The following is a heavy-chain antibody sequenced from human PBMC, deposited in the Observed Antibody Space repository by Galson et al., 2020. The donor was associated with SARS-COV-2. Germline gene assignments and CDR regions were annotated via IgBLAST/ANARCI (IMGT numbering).Heavy chain of an antibody. J-gene: IGHJ6*02. CDR2: IPYSGST. CDR1: GDSISSSSYY. V-gene: IGHV4-39*01. D-gene: IGHD1-7*01. Sequence: SETLSLTCTVSGDSISSSSYYWGWIRQPPGKGLEWVGSIPYSGSTYYNPSLKSRVTISVDTSKNQFSLKRSSVTAAYTAVYYCARLYGTIYYYYGMDVWGQGTTVTVSS. CDR3: ARLYGTIYYYYGMDV.